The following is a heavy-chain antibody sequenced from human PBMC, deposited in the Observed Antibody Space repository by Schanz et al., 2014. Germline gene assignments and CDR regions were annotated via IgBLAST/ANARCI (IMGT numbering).Heavy chain of an antibody. CDR1: GFTFSSYG. CDR3: AKQIHYDILTVTRN. CDR2: ISGSGGST. V-gene: IGHV3-NL1*01. Sequence: QVQLVESGGGVVQFGRSLRLSCVASGFTFSSYGMHWVRQAPGKGLEWVSAISGSGGSTYYADSVKGRFTISRDNSKNTLYLQMNSLRAEDTAVYYCAKQIHYDILTVTRNWGQGTLVTVSS. D-gene: IGHD3-9*01. J-gene: IGHJ4*02.